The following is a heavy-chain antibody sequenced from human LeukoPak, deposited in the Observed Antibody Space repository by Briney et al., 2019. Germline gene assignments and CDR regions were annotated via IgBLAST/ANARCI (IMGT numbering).Heavy chain of an antibody. J-gene: IGHJ4*02. D-gene: IGHD5-12*01. CDR2: IIASSGST. CDR1: GFNFSNYA. CDR3: AKGGYDYVEIGYFDY. V-gene: IGHV3-23*01. Sequence: GGSLRLSCAASGFNFSNYAMSWVRQAPGKGLEWVSVIIASSGSTFYADSVRGRFTISRDKSKNTLYLQMKSLRAEDTAVYYCAKGGYDYVEIGYFDYWGQGTLVTVSS.